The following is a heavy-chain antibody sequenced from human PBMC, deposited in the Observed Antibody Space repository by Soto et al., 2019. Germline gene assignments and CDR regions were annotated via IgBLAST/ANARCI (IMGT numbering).Heavy chain of an antibody. CDR3: AREGRSMSGYVDY. D-gene: IGHD3-3*01. Sequence: TSATLSHTCTVSDGSISSGDYYWSGISQPPGKGLEWILYIYYSVSTYYNPSLKSRVTISVDTSKNQFSLKLSSVTAADTAVYYCAREGRSMSGYVDYWGQGTLVTVSS. CDR1: DGSISSGDYY. J-gene: IGHJ4*02. V-gene: IGHV4-30-4*01. CDR2: IYYSVST.